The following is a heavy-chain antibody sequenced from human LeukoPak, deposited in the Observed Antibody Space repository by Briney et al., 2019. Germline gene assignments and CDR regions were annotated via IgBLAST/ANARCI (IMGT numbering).Heavy chain of an antibody. CDR2: IKQDGNEK. J-gene: IGHJ4*02. CDR1: GFTFSSYA. V-gene: IGHV3-7*01. D-gene: IGHD5-12*01. Sequence: GGSLRLSCAASGFTFSSYAMHWVRQAPGKGLEWVANIKQDGNEKYYVDSVKGRFTISRDNAKNSLYLQMNSLRAEDTAVYYCARNSGYDNDYFDYWGQGTLVTVSS. CDR3: ARNSGYDNDYFDY.